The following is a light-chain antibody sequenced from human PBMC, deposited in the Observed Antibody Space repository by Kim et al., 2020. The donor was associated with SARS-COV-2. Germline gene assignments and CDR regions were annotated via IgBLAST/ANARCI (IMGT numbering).Light chain of an antibody. CDR2: GAS. CDR3: QQYNNWLTWT. V-gene: IGKV3-15*01. CDR1: QSVSSN. Sequence: CPGERATRSCRASQSVSSNLAWYQQKPGQAPRLLIYGASTRATGIPARFSGSGSGTEFTLTISSLQSEDFAVYYCQQYNNWLTWTFGQGTKVDIK. J-gene: IGKJ1*01.